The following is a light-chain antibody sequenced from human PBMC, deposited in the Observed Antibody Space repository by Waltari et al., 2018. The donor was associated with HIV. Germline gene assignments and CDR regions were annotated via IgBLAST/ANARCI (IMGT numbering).Light chain of an antibody. CDR2: DAS. J-gene: IGKJ1*01. Sequence: EIVLTQSPATLSLSPGERATLAGRASQSVSSYLAWYRQKPGQAPRLLIYDASNRATGIPARFSGSGSGADFTLTISSLEPEDFAVYYCQQRSNWPRTFGQGTKVEIK. CDR3: QQRSNWPRT. V-gene: IGKV3-11*01. CDR1: QSVSSY.